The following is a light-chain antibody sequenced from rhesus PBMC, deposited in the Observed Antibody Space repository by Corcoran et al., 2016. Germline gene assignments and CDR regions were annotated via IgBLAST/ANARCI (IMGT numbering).Light chain of an antibody. Sequence: QAVLTQTPSVSGSPGQSVTISCSGSFSDIGTYNYVSWYQQHPGQAPKLIIYDVDKRPSGVSDRFSGSKSDSTASLTISGLQPADEADYYCRSYEGSNIYIFGSGTRLTVL. V-gene: IGLV2-23*01. CDR1: FSDIGTYNY. CDR2: DVD. CDR3: RSYEGSNIYI. J-gene: IGLJ1*01.